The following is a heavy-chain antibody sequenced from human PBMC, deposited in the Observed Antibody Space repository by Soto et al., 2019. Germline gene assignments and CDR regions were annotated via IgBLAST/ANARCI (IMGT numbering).Heavy chain of an antibody. Sequence: GASVKVSCKASGYTFTSYGISWVRQAPGQGLEWMGWISAYNGNTNYAQMLQGRFTISRDNSKNSLYLQMNSLRTEDTALYYCAKDGNSGSYYLFDCWGQGSRVTVSS. CDR2: ISAYNGNT. CDR3: AKDGNSGSYYLFDC. J-gene: IGHJ4*02. CDR1: GYTFTSYG. V-gene: IGHV1-18*01. D-gene: IGHD1-26*01.